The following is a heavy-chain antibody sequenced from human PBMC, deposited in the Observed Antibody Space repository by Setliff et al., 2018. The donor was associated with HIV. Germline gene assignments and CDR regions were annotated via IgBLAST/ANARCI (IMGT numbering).Heavy chain of an antibody. D-gene: IGHD6-13*01. J-gene: IGHJ5*02. CDR2: INNSGST. V-gene: IGHV4-34*01. Sequence: LSLTCAVYGGSFSGYFWSWIRQPPGKGLEWIGEINNSGSTNYNPSLESRVTISVDTSKNQFSLKLTSVTAADTAVYYCARGPYTSSWYVSVYWFDPWGQGTLVTVS. CDR1: GGSFSGYF. CDR3: ARGPYTSSWYVSVYWFDP.